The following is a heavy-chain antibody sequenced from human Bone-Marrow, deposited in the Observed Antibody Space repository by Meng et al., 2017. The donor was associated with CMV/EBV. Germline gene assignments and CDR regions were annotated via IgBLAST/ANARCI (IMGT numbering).Heavy chain of an antibody. D-gene: IGHD1-26*01. V-gene: IGHV4-34*01. Sequence: SETLSLTCAVYGGSFSGYYWSWIRQPPGKGLEWIGEINHSGSTNYNPSLKSRVTISVDTSKNQFSLKLSSVTAADTAVYYCARGRRSGSYFFYYGMDVWGQWTTVTFYS. CDR2: INHSGST. J-gene: IGHJ6*01. CDR1: GGSFSGYY. CDR3: ARGRRSGSYFFYYGMDV.